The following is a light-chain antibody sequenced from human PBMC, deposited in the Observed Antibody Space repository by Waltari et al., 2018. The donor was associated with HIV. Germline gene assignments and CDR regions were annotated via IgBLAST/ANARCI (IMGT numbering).Light chain of an antibody. V-gene: IGKV1-39*01. Sequence: DIQMTQSPSSLSASVGDGVTITCRASQNVSTYLNWYQQKPGKAPKLVIYASSGLQSGVPSSFRGSGSETDFTLTISRLQSEDFATYYCQQTHTTPHTFGQGTKLQIK. CDR2: ASS. CDR3: QQTHTTPHT. J-gene: IGKJ2*01. CDR1: QNVSTY.